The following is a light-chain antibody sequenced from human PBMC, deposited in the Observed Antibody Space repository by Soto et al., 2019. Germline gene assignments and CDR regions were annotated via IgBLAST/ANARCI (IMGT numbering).Light chain of an antibody. Sequence: DIQMTQSPSTLSASIGDRGTITCRASQSIRSGLAWYQQKPGKAPKFLIYDAYTLESGVPSTFSGSGSGTEFTLTLSSLQPDDFATYCCQQYQSYSPWTFGPGTRVSMK. CDR3: QQYQSYSPWT. CDR2: DAY. J-gene: IGKJ1*01. V-gene: IGKV1-5*01. CDR1: QSIRSG.